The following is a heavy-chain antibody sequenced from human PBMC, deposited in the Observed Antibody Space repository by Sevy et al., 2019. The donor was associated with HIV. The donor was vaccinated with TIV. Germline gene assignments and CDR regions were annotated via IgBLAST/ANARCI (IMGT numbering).Heavy chain of an antibody. Sequence: GGSLRLSCAASGFNFINYGMSWVRQAPGKGLEWVSVISGSGDTTNYADSAKGRFVISRDNSKNTMYLQLNSLRAEYTAVYYCAKDIRVALVVPSPGYGMDVWGHGTSVTVSS. CDR3: AKDIRVALVVPSPGYGMDV. D-gene: IGHD2-15*01. CDR1: GFNFINYG. J-gene: IGHJ6*02. CDR2: ISGSGDTT. V-gene: IGHV3-23*01.